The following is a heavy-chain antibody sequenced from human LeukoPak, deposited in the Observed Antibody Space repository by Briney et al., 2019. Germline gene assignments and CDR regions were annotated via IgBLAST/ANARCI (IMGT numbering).Heavy chain of an antibody. CDR3: AKNYGDYEEGGDY. V-gene: IGHV3-33*06. J-gene: IGHJ4*02. Sequence: GGSLRLSCAASGFTFSNYGMHWVRQAPGKGLEWVAVIWYDGSNKYYADSVKGRFTISRDNSKNTLYPQMNSLRAEDTAVYYCAKNYGDYEEGGDYWGQGTLVTVSS. CDR1: GFTFSNYG. D-gene: IGHD4-17*01. CDR2: IWYDGSNK.